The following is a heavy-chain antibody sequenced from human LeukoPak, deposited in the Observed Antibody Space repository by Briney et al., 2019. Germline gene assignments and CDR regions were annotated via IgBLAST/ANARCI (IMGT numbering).Heavy chain of an antibody. CDR2: INQDGSAK. D-gene: IGHD3-10*01. J-gene: IGHJ6*04. V-gene: IGHV3-7*01. CDR3: ARAISMVWVLIYYGMDV. CDR1: GFSFRNYW. Sequence: GGSLRLSCVASGFSFRNYWMNWARQAPGKGLEWVAIINQDGSAKYYVDSVKGRFTISRDNAKNSLYLQMNSLRVEDTAVYYCARAISMVWVLIYYGMDVWAKGPTVTV.